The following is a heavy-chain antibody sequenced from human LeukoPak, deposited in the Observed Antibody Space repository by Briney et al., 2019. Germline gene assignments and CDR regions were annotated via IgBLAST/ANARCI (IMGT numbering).Heavy chain of an antibody. CDR1: GGSFSGYY. J-gene: IGHJ5*02. CDR2: INHSGST. D-gene: IGHD6-13*01. Sequence: SETLSLTCAVYGGSFSGYYWSWIRQPPGKGLEWIGEINHSGSTNYNPSLKSRVTISVDTSKNQFSLKLSSVTAADTAVYYCARVAPGRRYSSSWYPPNWFDPWGQGTLVTVSS. V-gene: IGHV4-34*01. CDR3: ARVAPGRRYSSSWYPPNWFDP.